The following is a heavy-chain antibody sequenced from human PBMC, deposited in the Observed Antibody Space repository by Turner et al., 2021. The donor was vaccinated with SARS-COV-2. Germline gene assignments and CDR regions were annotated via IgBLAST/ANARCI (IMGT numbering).Heavy chain of an antibody. Sequence: QVQLVESGGGVVQHGRSLRLSCAASGFTFSSYGMHWVRQSPGKGLGWVAVISYDGSNKYYADSVKGRFTISRDNSKKTVYLQMNSLGAEDTAVYYCAKGGSGSYYTHFDYWGQGTLVTVSS. CDR3: AKGGSGSYYTHFDY. D-gene: IGHD3-10*01. J-gene: IGHJ4*02. V-gene: IGHV3-30*18. CDR2: ISYDGSNK. CDR1: GFTFSSYG.